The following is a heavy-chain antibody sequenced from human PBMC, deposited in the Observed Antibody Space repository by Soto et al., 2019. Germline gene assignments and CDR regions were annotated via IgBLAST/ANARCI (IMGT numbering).Heavy chain of an antibody. J-gene: IGHJ5*02. CDR3: TRPSYKSGVCYSSWFDP. CDR1: GFSFSDSA. D-gene: IGHD2-8*02. CDR2: IRSKTNSYAT. V-gene: IGHV3-73*01. Sequence: GGSLRLSCAASGFSFSDSAVHWVRQASGKGLEWVGRIRSKTNSYATEYAASVRGRFTISRDDSKNTAYLQMNSLKIEDTAVYYCTRPSYKSGVCYSSWFDPWGQGTLVTVSS.